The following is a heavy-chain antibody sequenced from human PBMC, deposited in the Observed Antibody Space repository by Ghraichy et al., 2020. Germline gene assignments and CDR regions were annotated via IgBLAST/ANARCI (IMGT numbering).Heavy chain of an antibody. CDR3: AKYSSSWYGLDV. Sequence: SETLSLTCSVSGGSISTYYWSWIRQAPGKGLEWIGYTHSSGSTIYNPSLKSRLTMSVDMPKSQFSLRLNSVTAADTAVYFCAKYSSSWYGLDVWGQGTTVTVSS. CDR2: THSSGST. CDR1: GGSISTYY. V-gene: IGHV4-59*03. D-gene: IGHD2-2*01. J-gene: IGHJ6*01.